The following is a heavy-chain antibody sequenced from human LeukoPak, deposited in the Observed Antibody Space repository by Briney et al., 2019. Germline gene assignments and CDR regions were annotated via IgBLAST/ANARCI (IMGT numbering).Heavy chain of an antibody. Sequence: GGFLRLSCVGSGFTFSNYAMMWVRQTQGKRLECVSAIRGSGTSTFYADSVKGRFTIFRDNFKNTVYLQMNNLRADDSAVYYCARDPNGDYIGAFDFQRWGLGTQVTVSS. J-gene: IGHJ1*01. V-gene: IGHV3-23*01. CDR3: ARDPNGDYIGAFDFQR. CDR2: IRGSGTST. CDR1: GFTFSNYA. D-gene: IGHD4-17*01.